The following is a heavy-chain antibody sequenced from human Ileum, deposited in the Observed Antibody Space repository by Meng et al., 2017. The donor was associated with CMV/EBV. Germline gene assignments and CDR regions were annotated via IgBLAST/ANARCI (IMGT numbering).Heavy chain of an antibody. Sequence: GVLKISCLASGFTFSSHAMSWFRQAPGKGLEWVSGFSRNAEDTHYADSVRGRFTMSRDTSKNTLSLKMNSMRAEDTAVYYCTKGSRDGFNGLFDCWGQGALVTVSS. CDR3: TKGSRDGFNGLFDC. J-gene: IGHJ4*02. CDR2: FSRNAEDT. D-gene: IGHD5-24*01. CDR1: GFTFSSHA. V-gene: IGHV3-23*01.